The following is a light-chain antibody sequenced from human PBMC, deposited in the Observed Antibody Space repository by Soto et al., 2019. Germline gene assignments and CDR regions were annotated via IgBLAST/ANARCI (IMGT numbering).Light chain of an antibody. CDR3: HQSYSTPLT. CDR1: QIIGIY. Sequence: DIPMTQSPSSLSASVGDRVTITCRASQIIGIYLNWYHQRPGKAPNLLISAASSLQSGVPSRFSGSGSGADFTLTLTSLQPEDCANYYCHQSYSTPLTFGGGTKVE. J-gene: IGKJ4*01. V-gene: IGKV1-39*01. CDR2: AAS.